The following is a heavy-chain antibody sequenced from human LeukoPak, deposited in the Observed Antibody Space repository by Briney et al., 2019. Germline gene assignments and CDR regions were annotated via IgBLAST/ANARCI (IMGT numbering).Heavy chain of an antibody. CDR2: IPHDETNR. V-gene: IGHV3-30*04. CDR1: GFTFGNYA. D-gene: IGHD2-2*01. J-gene: IGHJ4*02. CDR3: ARDLTPGAPDYFDS. Sequence: AGSLRLSCAISGFTFGNYAMHWVRQPPGKGLEWVAVIPHDETNRFYADSVRGRFNISRDNSMNTLYLRMDSLRPEDTAVYFCARDLTPGAPDYFDSWGQGTLVTVSS.